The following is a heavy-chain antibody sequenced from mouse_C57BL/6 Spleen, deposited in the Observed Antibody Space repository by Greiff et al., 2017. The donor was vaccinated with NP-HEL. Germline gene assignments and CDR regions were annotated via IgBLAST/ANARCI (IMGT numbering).Heavy chain of an antibody. Sequence: QVQLQQPGAELVMPGASVKLSCKASGYTFTSYWMHWVKQRPGQGLEWIGEIDPSDSYTNYNQKFKGKSTLTVDKSSSTAYMQLSSLTSEDSAVYYCARGDYDPYYFDYWGQGTTLTVSS. CDR3: ARGDYDPYYFDY. CDR2: IDPSDSYT. CDR1: GYTFTSYW. J-gene: IGHJ2*01. V-gene: IGHV1-69*01. D-gene: IGHD2-4*01.